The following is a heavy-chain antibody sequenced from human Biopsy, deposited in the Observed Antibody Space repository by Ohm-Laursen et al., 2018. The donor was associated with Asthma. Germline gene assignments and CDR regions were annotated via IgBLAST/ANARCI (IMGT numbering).Heavy chain of an antibody. V-gene: IGHV4-31*03. CDR3: ARERIFFYDSSGYGAFDI. Sequence: TLSLTCTVSGDSSNSGGYSWTWIRQLPGKGLEWIGYISYTGTTYYNPSLKSRISMTVDTSKIQFSLKLSSVTAADTAIYYCARERIFFYDSSGYGAFDIWGQGTLVTVSS. J-gene: IGHJ3*02. D-gene: IGHD3-22*01. CDR2: ISYTGTT. CDR1: GDSSNSGGYS.